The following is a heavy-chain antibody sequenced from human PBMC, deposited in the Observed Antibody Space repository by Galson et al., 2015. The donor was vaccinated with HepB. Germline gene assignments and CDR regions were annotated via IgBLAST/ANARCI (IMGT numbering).Heavy chain of an antibody. J-gene: IGHJ6*02. Sequence: SLRLSCAASGFTFSDSYMDWFRQAPGNGLEWVARIKNKAQSYRIEYAASVKGRFTISRDDSKNTAYLQMNSLKTEDTAVYYCTRQAMPYGDYAYYYYGMDVWGQGTTVTVSS. CDR1: GFTFSDSY. CDR2: IKNKAQSYRI. CDR3: TRQAMPYGDYAYYYYGMDV. D-gene: IGHD4-17*01. V-gene: IGHV3-73*01.